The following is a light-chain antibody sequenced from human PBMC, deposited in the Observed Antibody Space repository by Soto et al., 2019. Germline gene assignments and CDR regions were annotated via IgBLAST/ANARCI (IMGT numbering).Light chain of an antibody. CDR2: GTS. Sequence: EILLTQSPGTLSLSPGERATLSCRASESVSSSYLAWYQQKPGEAPRLLIYGTSSRAPGIPDRFSGSGSGTDFILTISRLEPEGFALYYCQQYVTSLLTFGGGTKVEFK. J-gene: IGKJ4*01. CDR3: QQYVTSLLT. CDR1: ESVSSSY. V-gene: IGKV3-20*01.